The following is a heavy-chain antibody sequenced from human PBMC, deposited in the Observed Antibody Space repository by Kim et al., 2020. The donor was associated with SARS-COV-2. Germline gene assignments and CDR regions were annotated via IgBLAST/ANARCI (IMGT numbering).Heavy chain of an antibody. CDR3: ARDSSYGSGSYLNFEY. CDR1: GFSFSSYG. V-gene: IGHV3-33*05. J-gene: IGHJ4*01. Sequence: GGSLRLSCAASGFSFSSYGMHWVRQAPGKGLEWVAVISYDGSNKKYADSVKGRFTISRDNSKNTLYLQVNSLRAEDTAVYYCARDSSYGSGSYLNFEYLG. D-gene: IGHD3-10*01. CDR2: ISYDGSNK.